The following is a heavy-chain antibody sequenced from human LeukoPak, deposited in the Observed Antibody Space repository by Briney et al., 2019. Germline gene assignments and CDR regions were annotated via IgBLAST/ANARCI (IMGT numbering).Heavy chain of an antibody. J-gene: IGHJ4*02. CDR3: ARVDDSSSTIDY. Sequence: SETLSLTCTVSGGSISSGGYYWSWIRQHPGKGLEWIGYIYYSGSTYYNPSLKSRVTISVDTSKNQFSLKLSSVTAADTAVYYCARVDDSSSTIDYWGQGTLVTVSS. CDR2: IYYSGST. V-gene: IGHV4-31*03. CDR1: GGSISSGGYY. D-gene: IGHD6-13*01.